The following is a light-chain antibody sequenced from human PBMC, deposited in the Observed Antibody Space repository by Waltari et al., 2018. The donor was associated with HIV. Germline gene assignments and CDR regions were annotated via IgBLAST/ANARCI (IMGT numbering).Light chain of an antibody. Sequence: YELTQPPSASVSPGQTASITCSGEKLGEKYACWYQQKPGQYPVLVIYQDSKRPSGIPERFSGSNSGNTATLTISGTQAMDEADYYCQAWDSSTGVFGTGTKVTVL. CDR2: QDS. V-gene: IGLV3-1*01. CDR3: QAWDSSTGV. CDR1: KLGEKY. J-gene: IGLJ1*01.